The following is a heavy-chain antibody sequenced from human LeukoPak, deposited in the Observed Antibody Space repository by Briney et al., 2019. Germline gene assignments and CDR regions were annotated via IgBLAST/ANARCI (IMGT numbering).Heavy chain of an antibody. CDR2: INHRGST. V-gene: IGHV4-34*01. CDR3: ARRSREKMTTADYFDY. J-gene: IGHJ4*02. CDR1: GGSFSGYY. Sequence: SETLSLTCAVYGGSFSGYYWSWIRQSPGKGLEWIGEINHRGSTNYNPSLKSRVTISVDTSKNQFSLKLSSVTAADTAVYYCARRSREKMTTADYFDYWGQGTLVTVSS. D-gene: IGHD4-17*01.